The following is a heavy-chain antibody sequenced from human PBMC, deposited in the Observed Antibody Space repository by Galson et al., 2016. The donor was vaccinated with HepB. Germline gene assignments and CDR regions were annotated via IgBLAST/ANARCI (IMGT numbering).Heavy chain of an antibody. CDR2: INDDGKRK. CDR1: GFTFRKSW. V-gene: IGHV3-7*03. CDR3: AKAGGDYAEASY. D-gene: IGHD4-17*01. J-gene: IGHJ4*02. Sequence: SLRLSCAASGFTFRKSWMTWVRQAPGRGLEWVANINDDGKRKFYGDPVRGRFTISRDNARNLVYLEMSSLRVEDTAIYYCAKAGGDYAEASYWGQGALVSVSS.